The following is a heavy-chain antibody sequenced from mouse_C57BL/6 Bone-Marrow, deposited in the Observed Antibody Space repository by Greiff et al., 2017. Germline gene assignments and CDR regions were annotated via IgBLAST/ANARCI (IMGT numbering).Heavy chain of an antibody. V-gene: IGHV1-64*01. Sequence: QVQLQQPGAELVKPGASVKLSCKASGYTFTSYWMHWVKQRPGQGLEWIGMIHPNSGSTNYNEKFKSKATLTVAKSSSTAYMQLSSLTSEDSAVYYCARESGWLLRLDYWGQVTTRTVPS. CDR2: IHPNSGST. J-gene: IGHJ2*01. D-gene: IGHD2-3*01. CDR1: GYTFTSYW. CDR3: ARESGWLLRLDY.